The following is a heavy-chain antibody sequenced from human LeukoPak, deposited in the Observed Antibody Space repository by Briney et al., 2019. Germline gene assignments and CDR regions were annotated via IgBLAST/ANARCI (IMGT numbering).Heavy chain of an antibody. Sequence: PSETLSLTCTVSGNSISSGDNYWSWIRQPAGKGLEWIGRIYTSGSTNYNPSLKSRVTISGDTSKNQFSLKLSSVTAADTAVYYCARDRVELLWFGESAGFDPWGQGTLVTVSS. D-gene: IGHD3-10*01. J-gene: IGHJ5*02. CDR1: GNSISSGDNY. V-gene: IGHV4-61*02. CDR3: ARDRVELLWFGESAGFDP. CDR2: IYTSGST.